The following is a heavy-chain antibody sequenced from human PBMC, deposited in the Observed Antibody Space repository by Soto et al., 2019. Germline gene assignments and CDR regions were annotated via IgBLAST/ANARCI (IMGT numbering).Heavy chain of an antibody. V-gene: IGHV4-30-4*01. Sequence: SETLSLTCTVSGGSISSGDYYWSWIRQPPGKGLEWIGYIYYSGSTYYNPSLKSRVTISVDTSKNQFSLKLSSVTAADTAVYYCASDEVVADPGARAIYLYYGMDVWGQGTTVTVSS. CDR1: GGSISSGDYY. J-gene: IGHJ6*02. CDR3: ASDEVVADPGARAIYLYYGMDV. D-gene: IGHD2-15*01. CDR2: IYYSGST.